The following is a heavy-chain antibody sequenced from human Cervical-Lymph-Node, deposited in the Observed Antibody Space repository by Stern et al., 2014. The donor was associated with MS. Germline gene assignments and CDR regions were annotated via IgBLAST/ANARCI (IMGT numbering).Heavy chain of an antibody. D-gene: IGHD3-3*01. CDR3: ATDRDDFRSGYSAPTKGYGLDV. CDR2: FDPDDGEP. Sequence: QVQLVQSGAEVKKPGASVKVSCKVSGYTLTDFSMHWVRQAPGQGLEWMGGFDPDDGEPIYAQKFQGRVTMTEDTSTDTAYMELSSLRSEDTAVYYCATDRDDFRSGYSAPTKGYGLDVWGQGTTVTVTS. V-gene: IGHV1-24*01. CDR1: GYTLTDFS. J-gene: IGHJ6*02.